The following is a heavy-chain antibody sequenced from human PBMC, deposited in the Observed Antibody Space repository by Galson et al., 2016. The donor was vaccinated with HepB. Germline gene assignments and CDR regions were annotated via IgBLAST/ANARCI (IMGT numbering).Heavy chain of an antibody. CDR2: FSENSGRI. CDR3: AKHVIGKFLEWFNPCIDN. V-gene: IGHV3-23*01. D-gene: IGHD3-3*01. Sequence: SLRLSCAASGFTFSTYAMSWVRQAPGKGLEWVSSFSENSGRILYADSVKGRFTISRDNSKNTMYLQMNSLRGEDTAIYSCAKHVIGKFLEWFNPCIDNWGQGTLVTVSS. CDR1: GFTFSTYA. J-gene: IGHJ4*02.